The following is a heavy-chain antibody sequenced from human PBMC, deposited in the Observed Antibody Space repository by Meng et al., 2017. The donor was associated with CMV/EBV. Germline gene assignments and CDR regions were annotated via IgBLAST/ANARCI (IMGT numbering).Heavy chain of an antibody. J-gene: IGHJ4*02. CDR2: ISAYNGNT. D-gene: IGHD3-10*01. CDR3: ARTPMVRGVISHFDY. V-gene: IGHV1-18*01. CDR1: GYTFTSYG. Sequence: ASVKVSCKASGYTFTSYGISWVRQAPGQGLEWMGWISAYNGNTNYAQKLQGRVTMTTDTSTSTAYMELRSLRSDDTAVYYCARTPMVRGVISHFDYWGQGTLVTVSS.